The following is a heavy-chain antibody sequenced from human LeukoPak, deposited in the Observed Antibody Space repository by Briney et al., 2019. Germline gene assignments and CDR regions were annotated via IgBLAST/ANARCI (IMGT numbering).Heavy chain of an antibody. D-gene: IGHD1-1*01. Sequence: SETLSLTCTVSGGSISSYYWSCIRQPAGKGLEWIGRIYISGSTNSNPSLKSRVTMSVDTSKNQFSLKLSSVTAADTAVYYCARDRGTWNDDGFDYWGQGTLVTVSS. CDR2: IYISGST. CDR1: GGSISSYY. V-gene: IGHV4-4*07. CDR3: ARDRGTWNDDGFDY. J-gene: IGHJ4*02.